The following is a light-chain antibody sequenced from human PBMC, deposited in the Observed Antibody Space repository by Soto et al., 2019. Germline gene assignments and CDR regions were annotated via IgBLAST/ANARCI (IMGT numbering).Light chain of an antibody. CDR1: QGVGTW. V-gene: IGKV1-12*01. CDR3: QQGDSFPLT. CDR2: TAS. J-gene: IGKJ4*01. Sequence: DIQMTQSPSSVSASVGDRVTITCRASQGVGTWLAWFQQKPGEAPRLLIYTASTLHSGVPSRFSGSGSGTDFTLTITCLQPEDFATYYCQQGDSFPLTFGGGTKVEIK.